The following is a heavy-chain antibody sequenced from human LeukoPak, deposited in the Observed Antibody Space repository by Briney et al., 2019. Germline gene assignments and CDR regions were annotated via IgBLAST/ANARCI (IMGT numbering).Heavy chain of an antibody. Sequence: GGSLRLSCAASGFTFSSYAMSWVRQAPGKGLEWVSAISGSGGSTYYADSVKGRFTISRDNSKNTLCLQMNSLRAEDTAVYYCAKSTSWDGYYLGGFDYWGQGTLVTVSS. CDR3: AKSTSWDGYYLGGFDY. CDR1: GFTFSSYA. CDR2: ISGSGGST. V-gene: IGHV3-23*01. J-gene: IGHJ4*02. D-gene: IGHD3-3*01.